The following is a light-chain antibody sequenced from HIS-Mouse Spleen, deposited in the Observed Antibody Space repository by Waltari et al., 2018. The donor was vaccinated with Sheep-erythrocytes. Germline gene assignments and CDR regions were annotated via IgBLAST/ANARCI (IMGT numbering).Light chain of an antibody. V-gene: IGLV3-1*01. CDR2: QDS. CDR1: KLGDKY. Sequence: TQPPSVSVSPGQTASITCSGDKLGDKYACWYQQKPGQSPVLVIYQDSKRPSGIPERFSGSNSGNTATLTISGTQAMDEADYYCQAWDSSTAWNVVFGGGTKLTVL. CDR3: QAWDSSTAWNVV. J-gene: IGLJ2*01.